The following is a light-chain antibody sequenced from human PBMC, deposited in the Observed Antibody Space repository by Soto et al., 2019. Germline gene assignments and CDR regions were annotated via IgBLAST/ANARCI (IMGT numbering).Light chain of an antibody. CDR3: SSYTSSSTTYV. V-gene: IGLV2-14*01. CDR1: SSDVGGYNY. CDR2: DVS. Sequence: QSVLTQPASVSGSPGQSITISCTGTSSDVGGYNYVSWYQQHPGKAPKLMIYDVSNRPSGVSNRFSGSKSGNTASLTISRLQAEDEADYYCSSYTSSSTTYVFGTGTKVTVL. J-gene: IGLJ1*01.